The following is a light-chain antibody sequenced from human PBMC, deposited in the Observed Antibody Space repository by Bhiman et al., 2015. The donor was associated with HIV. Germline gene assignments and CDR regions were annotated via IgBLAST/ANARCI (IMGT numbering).Light chain of an antibody. J-gene: IGLJ1*01. CDR1: KLGNRY. CDR3: QAWDSGTAV. CDR2: QDN. V-gene: IGLV3-1*01. Sequence: SYELTQPPSLSVSPGQTASITCSGDKLGNRYACWYQQKPGQSPVLVIYQDNKRPSGIPERFSGSNSGNSATLTISGTQAVDEADYYCQAWDSGTAVFGAGTKVTV.